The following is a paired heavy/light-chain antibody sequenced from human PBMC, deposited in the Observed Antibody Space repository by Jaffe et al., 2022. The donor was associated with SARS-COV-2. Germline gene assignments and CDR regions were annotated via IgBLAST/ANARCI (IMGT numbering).Light chain of an antibody. J-gene: IGLJ3*02. CDR3: QSPGSNVAYWV. V-gene: IGLV3-25*03. CDR1: ALPKKF. CDR2: KDT. Sequence: SYELTQPPSVSVSPGQTARITCSADALPKKFAYWYQQKPGQAPRLVIYKDTERPSGIPERFSGSSSGATVTLTISGVQAEDEADYYCQSPGSNVAYWVFGGGTKLTV.
Heavy chain of an antibody. V-gene: IGHV1-69*01. CDR1: GGTFTNHA. CDR2: IIPMFGTA. D-gene: IGHD3-16*01. CDR3: ARVDYYDSGIYDS. Sequence: QVQLVQSGAEVKKVGSSVKVSCKASGGTFTNHAISWVRQAPGQGLEWMGGIIPMFGTANYAQKFQDRVTITADESTNTAYMEVTSLRSEDTAVYFCARVDYYDSGIYDSWGQGTLVTVSS. J-gene: IGHJ5*02.